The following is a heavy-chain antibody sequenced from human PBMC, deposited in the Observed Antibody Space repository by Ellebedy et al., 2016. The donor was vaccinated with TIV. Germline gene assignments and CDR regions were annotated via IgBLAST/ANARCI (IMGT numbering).Heavy chain of an antibody. CDR1: GYTFSNYV. Sequence: AASVKVSCKASGYTFSNYVISWVRQAPGQGLEWMGWINPYSGNTKYVEQLQGRVTMTTDTSTSTAFMERRSLGSDDTAVYYWAGNLRGANLNDVGGLGYWGQGTLVTVSS. V-gene: IGHV1-18*01. D-gene: IGHD1-1*01. CDR3: AGNLRGANLNDVGGLGY. CDR2: INPYSGNT. J-gene: IGHJ4*02.